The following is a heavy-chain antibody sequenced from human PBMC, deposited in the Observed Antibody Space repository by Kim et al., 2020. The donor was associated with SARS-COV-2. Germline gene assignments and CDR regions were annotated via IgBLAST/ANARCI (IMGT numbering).Heavy chain of an antibody. CDR1: GGSISSYY. Sequence: SETLSLTCTVSGGSISSYYWSWIRQPPGKGLEWIGYIYYSGSTNYNPSLKSRVTISVDTSKNQFSLKLSSVTAADTAVYYCARSGSVAYSSSWYGDAFDIWGQGTMVTVSS. CDR2: IYYSGST. V-gene: IGHV4-59*13. J-gene: IGHJ3*02. CDR3: ARSGSVAYSSSWYGDAFDI. D-gene: IGHD6-13*01.